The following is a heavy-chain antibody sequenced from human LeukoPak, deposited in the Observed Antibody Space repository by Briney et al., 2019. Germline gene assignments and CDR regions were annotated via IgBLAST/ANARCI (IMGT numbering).Heavy chain of an antibody. CDR2: INHSGST. J-gene: IGHJ4*02. D-gene: IGHD5-24*01. CDR1: GGSFSGYY. Sequence: SETLSLTCAVYGGSFSGYYWSWIRQPPGKGLEWIGEINHSGSTNCNPSLKSRVTISVDTSKNQFSLKLSSVTAADTAVYYCAREGGYNSFDYWGQGTLVTVSS. CDR3: AREGGYNSFDY. V-gene: IGHV4-34*01.